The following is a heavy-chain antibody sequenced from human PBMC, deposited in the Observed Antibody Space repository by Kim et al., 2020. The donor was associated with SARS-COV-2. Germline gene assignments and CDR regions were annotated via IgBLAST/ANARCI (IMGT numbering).Heavy chain of an antibody. Sequence: GGSLRLSCAASGFTFSSYAMSWVRQAPGKGLEWVSAISGSGGSTYYADSVKGRFTISRDNSKNTLYLQMNSLRAEYTAVYYCAKEITMIVVAQSPFDPWGQGTLVTVSS. D-gene: IGHD3-22*01. CDR2: ISGSGGST. CDR3: AKEITMIVVAQSPFDP. V-gene: IGHV3-23*01. CDR1: GFTFSSYA. J-gene: IGHJ5*02.